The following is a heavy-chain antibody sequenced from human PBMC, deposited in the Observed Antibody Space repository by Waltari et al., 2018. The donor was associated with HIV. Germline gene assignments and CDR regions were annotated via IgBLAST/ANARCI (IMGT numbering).Heavy chain of an antibody. Sequence: QVYLMESGGGVVQPGGSLKLSCAASGFTFSGYGMHWVRQAPGKGLGWVVFIWSEGYNKFYADSVRGRFTFSRDNSKYTLSLQMNSLRAEDTALYYCVKERGPFNGFDIWGQGTMVTVSS. CDR2: IWSEGYNK. V-gene: IGHV3-30*02. D-gene: IGHD3-16*01. CDR3: VKERGPFNGFDI. CDR1: GFTFSGYG. J-gene: IGHJ3*02.